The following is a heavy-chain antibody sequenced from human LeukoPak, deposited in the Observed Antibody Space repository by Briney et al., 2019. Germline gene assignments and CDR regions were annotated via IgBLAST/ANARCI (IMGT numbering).Heavy chain of an antibody. V-gene: IGHV3-30*03. D-gene: IGHD4-23*01. CDR1: GFTFRSFG. CDR3: ARGYGGNSAAFDI. J-gene: IGHJ3*02. Sequence: GSLRLSCLASGFTFRSFGMHWVRQAPGTGLEWVALISYDGSNKNYADSVKGRFTISRDNSKNILYQQMNSLRVEDTAVYFCARGYGGNSAAFDIRGQGTMVTVSS. CDR2: ISYDGSNK.